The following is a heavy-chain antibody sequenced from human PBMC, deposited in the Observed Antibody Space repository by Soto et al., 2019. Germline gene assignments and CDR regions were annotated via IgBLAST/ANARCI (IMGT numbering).Heavy chain of an antibody. V-gene: IGHV1-2*04. CDR2: INPNSGGT. CDR3: ARSTHYYYIMDV. CDR1: GYTLTGYY. Sequence: GASVKVSCKASGYTLTGYYMHWVRQAPGQGLEWMGWINPNSGGTNYAQKFQGWVTMTRDTSISTAYMELSRLRSDDTAVYYCARSTHYYYIMDVWGQGTTVTVSS. J-gene: IGHJ6*02.